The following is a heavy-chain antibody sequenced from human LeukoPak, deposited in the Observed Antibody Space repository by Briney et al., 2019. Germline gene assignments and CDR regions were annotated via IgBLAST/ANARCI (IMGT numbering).Heavy chain of an antibody. CDR3: ARDTWFGESTYYYYYMDV. CDR1: GGSFSGYY. J-gene: IGHJ6*03. D-gene: IGHD3-10*01. CDR2: INHSGST. V-gene: IGHV4-34*01. Sequence: SETLSLTCAVYGGSFSGYYWSWIRQPPGKGLEWIGEINHSGSTNYNPSLKSRVTISVDTSKNQFSLKLSSVTAADTAVYYCARDTWFGESTYYYYYMDVWGKGTTVTISS.